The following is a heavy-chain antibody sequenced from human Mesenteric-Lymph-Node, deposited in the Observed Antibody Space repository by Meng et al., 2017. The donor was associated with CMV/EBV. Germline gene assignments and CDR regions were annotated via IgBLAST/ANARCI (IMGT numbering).Heavy chain of an antibody. CDR3: ARVPDAPYYYYYGMDV. V-gene: IGHV1-8*01. Sequence: ASVKVSCKASGYTFTSYDINWVRQATGQGLEWMGWMNHNSGNTGYAQKFQGRVTMTRNTPISTAYMELSSLRSEDTAVYYCARVPDAPYYYYYGMDVWGQGTTVTVSS. J-gene: IGHJ6*02. D-gene: IGHD2-2*01. CDR2: MNHNSGNT. CDR1: GYTFTSYD.